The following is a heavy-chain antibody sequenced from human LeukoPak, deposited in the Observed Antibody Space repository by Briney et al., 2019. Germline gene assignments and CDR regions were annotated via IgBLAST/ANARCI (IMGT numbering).Heavy chain of an antibody. V-gene: IGHV3-23*01. CDR1: GFVFSSLP. J-gene: IGHJ3*02. CDR2: ISGSGETT. D-gene: IGHD1-1*01. Sequence: GGSLRLSCAASGFVFSSLPVSWVRQAPGEGLEWIAAISGSGETTNYADAVMGRFTIARDNSKDTLYLQMDRLRADDTALYFCSRSPAKMGHDTNRALDIWGKGKLVTVS. CDR3: SRSPAKMGHDTNRALDI.